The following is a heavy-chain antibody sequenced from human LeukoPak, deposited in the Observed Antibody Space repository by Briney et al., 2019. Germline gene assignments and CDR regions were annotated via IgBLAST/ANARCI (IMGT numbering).Heavy chain of an antibody. J-gene: IGHJ4*02. V-gene: IGHV1-46*01. D-gene: IGHD2-2*01. CDR3: ARSSSTYFDY. CDR2: IKPSGGGT. CDR1: GYTFTNYY. Sequence: ASVKVSCKASGYTFTNYYMHWVRQAPGQGLEWMAIIKPSGGGTTYAQKFQGRVTMTRDTSTSTVYMELSSLRSEDTAVYWCARSSSTYFDYWGQGTLVTVSS.